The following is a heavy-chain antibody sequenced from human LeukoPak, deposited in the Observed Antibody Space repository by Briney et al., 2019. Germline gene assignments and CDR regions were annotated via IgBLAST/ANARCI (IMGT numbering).Heavy chain of an antibody. CDR2: IYHSGST. V-gene: IGHV4-39*07. CDR3: ARVGWYSSGWYYFDY. CDR1: GGSVSSYY. J-gene: IGHJ4*02. D-gene: IGHD6-19*01. Sequence: SETLSLTCTVSGGSVSSYYWSWIRQPPGKGLEWIGSIYHSGSTYYNPSLKSRVTISVDTSKNQFSLKLSSVTAADTAVYYCARVGWYSSGWYYFDYWGQGTLDTVSS.